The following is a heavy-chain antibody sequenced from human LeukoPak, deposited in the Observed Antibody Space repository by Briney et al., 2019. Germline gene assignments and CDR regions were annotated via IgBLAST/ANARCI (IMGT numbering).Heavy chain of an antibody. CDR1: GGSXSSYY. CDR2: IYYSGST. CDR3: ARDYGGSPFAIDY. J-gene: IGHJ4*02. D-gene: IGHD4-23*01. V-gene: IGHV4-59*12. Sequence: SETLSLTCTVSGGSXSSYYWSWIRQPPGKGLEWIGYIYYSGSTNYNPSLKSRVTISVDTSKNQFSLKLSSVTAADTAVYYCARDYGGSPFAIDYWGQGTLVTVSS.